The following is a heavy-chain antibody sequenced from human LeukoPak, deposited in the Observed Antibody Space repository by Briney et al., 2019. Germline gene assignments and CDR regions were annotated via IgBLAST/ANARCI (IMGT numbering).Heavy chain of an antibody. CDR1: GGTFSSYA. J-gene: IGHJ6*03. CDR2: IIPIFGTA. CDR3: ARDLARGYSYGLHYMDV. V-gene: IGHV1-69*05. D-gene: IGHD5-18*01. Sequence: SVKVSCKASGGTFSSYAISWVRQAPGQGLEWMGRIIPIFGTANDAQKFQGRVTITTDESTSTAYMELSSLRSEDTAVYYCARDLARGYSYGLHYMDVWGKGTTVTVSS.